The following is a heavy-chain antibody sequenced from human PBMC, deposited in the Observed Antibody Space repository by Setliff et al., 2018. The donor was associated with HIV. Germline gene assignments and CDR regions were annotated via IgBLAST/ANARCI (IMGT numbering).Heavy chain of an antibody. CDR3: ARGHCSGTNCYGVDYYGMDV. D-gene: IGHD2-2*01. V-gene: IGHV4-38-2*02. Sequence: SETLSLTCTVSGYSISSDYYWSWIRQPPGKGLEWIGEINHSGSTNYNPSLKSRVTISVDTSKNQFSLKLTSVTAADTAVYYCARGHCSGTNCYGVDYYGMDVWGQGTTVTVSS. CDR1: GYSISSDYY. CDR2: INHSGST. J-gene: IGHJ6*02.